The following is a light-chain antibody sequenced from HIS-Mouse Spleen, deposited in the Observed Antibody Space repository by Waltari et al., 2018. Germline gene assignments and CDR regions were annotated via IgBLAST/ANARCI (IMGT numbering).Light chain of an antibody. CDR1: SSDVGGYNY. J-gene: IGLJ2*01. V-gene: IGLV2-14*03. CDR3: QVWDSSSDHVV. CDR2: DVS. Sequence: QSALTQPASVSGSPGQSITISCTGTSSDVGGYNYVSWYQQHPGKAPKLMIYDVSNRPSVVSNRFAGSTSGNPAALTISGLQAEDEADYYCQVWDSSSDHVVFGGGTKLTVL.